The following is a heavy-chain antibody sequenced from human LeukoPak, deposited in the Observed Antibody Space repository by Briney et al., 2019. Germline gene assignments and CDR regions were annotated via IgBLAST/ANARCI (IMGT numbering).Heavy chain of an antibody. V-gene: IGHV3-30*18. J-gene: IGHJ3*01. CDR1: GFSFSGYG. D-gene: IGHD6-19*01. CDR2: ISYDGSNK. Sequence: GGSLRLSCAASGFSFSGYGMHWVRQAPGKGLEWVAVISYDGSNKFYADSVKGRFTISRDNSKNTLYLQMNSLRAEDTAVYYWAKLGYSSGWYDFQIDAFDFWGQGTMVTVSS. CDR3: AKLGYSSGWYDFQIDAFDF.